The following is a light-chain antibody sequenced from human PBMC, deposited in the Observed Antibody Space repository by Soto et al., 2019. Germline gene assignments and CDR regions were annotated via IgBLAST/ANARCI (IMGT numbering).Light chain of an antibody. CDR1: SSDVGAYNY. Sequence: QSALTQPASVSGSPGQSITISCTGTSSDVGAYNYVSWYQQHPAKAPKLIIYDVTSRPSGVSDRFSGSKSGNTASLTISGLQSEDADDYYCSSFTLTAYVFGSGTKVTVL. J-gene: IGLJ1*01. CDR2: DVT. V-gene: IGLV2-14*03. CDR3: SSFTLTAYV.